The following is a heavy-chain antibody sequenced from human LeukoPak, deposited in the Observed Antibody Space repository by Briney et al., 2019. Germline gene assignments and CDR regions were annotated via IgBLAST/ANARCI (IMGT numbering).Heavy chain of an antibody. Sequence: ASVKVSCKASGYTFTSHAMNWVRQAPGQGLEWMGWINTNTGNPTYAQGFTGRFVFSLDTSVNTAYLRISSLKAVDSAVYYCARWPSFGVLDDWGRGTLVTVSS. CDR1: GYTFTSHA. V-gene: IGHV7-4-1*02. CDR3: ARWPSFGVLDD. J-gene: IGHJ4*02. D-gene: IGHD3-3*01. CDR2: INTNTGNP.